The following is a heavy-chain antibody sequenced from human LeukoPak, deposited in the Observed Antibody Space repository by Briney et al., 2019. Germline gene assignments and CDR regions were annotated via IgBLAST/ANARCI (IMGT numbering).Heavy chain of an antibody. V-gene: IGHV1-2*04. CDR2: INPNSGGT. CDR1: GYTFTGYY. Sequence: GASVKVSCKAPGYTFTGYYMHWARQAPGQGLEWMGWINPNSGGTNYAQKFQGWVTMTRDTSISTAYMELSRLRSDDTAVYYCARESSVASGDYWGQGTLVTVSS. J-gene: IGHJ4*02. CDR3: ARESSVASGDY. D-gene: IGHD6-19*01.